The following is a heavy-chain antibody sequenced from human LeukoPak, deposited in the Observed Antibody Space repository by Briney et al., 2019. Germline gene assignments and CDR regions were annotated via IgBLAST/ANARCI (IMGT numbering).Heavy chain of an antibody. J-gene: IGHJ6*03. D-gene: IGHD3-10*01. CDR3: ARWEGGSGSYHYYYYMDV. V-gene: IGHV3-11*04. CDR2: ISSSGSTI. Sequence: SGGSLRLSCAASGFTFSDYYMSWIRQAPGKGLEWVSYISSSGSTIYYADSVKGRFTISRDNAKNSLYLQMNSLRAEDTAVYYCARWEGGSGSYHYYYYMDVWGKGTTVTASS. CDR1: GFTFSDYY.